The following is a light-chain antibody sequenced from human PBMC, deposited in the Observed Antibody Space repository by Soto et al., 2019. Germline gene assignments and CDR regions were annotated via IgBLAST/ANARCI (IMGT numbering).Light chain of an antibody. CDR2: AAS. V-gene: IGKV1-27*01. J-gene: IGKJ3*01. Sequence: DIQMTQSPTSLSASVGDRVTITCRASQGIRNFVAWYQQKPGKAPKLLIYAASTLQSGVPSRFSGSGSGTDVTLTINSLQPEDVSTYSCQKYSSVPVFGPGTKV. CDR1: QGIRNF. CDR3: QKYSSVPV.